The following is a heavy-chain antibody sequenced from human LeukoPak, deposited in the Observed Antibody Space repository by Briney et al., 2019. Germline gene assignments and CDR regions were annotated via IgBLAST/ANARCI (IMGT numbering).Heavy chain of an antibody. CDR1: GFTFSSDW. Sequence: PGGSLRLSCAASGFTFSSDWMHWVRQAPGKGLVWVSRINSDGSSVTYADSVKGRFTISRDNAKNTLYVQMNSLRAEDTAVYYCAREDPYAEGMDVWGQGTSVTVSS. D-gene: IGHD2-8*01. CDR2: INSDGSSV. V-gene: IGHV3-74*01. CDR3: AREDPYAEGMDV. J-gene: IGHJ6*02.